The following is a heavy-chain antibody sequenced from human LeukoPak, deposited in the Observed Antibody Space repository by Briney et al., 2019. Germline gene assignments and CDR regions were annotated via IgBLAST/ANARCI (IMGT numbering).Heavy chain of an antibody. CDR1: GGSFSGYY. Sequence: PSETLSLTCAVYGGSFSGYYWSWIRQPPGKGLEWIGEINHSGSTNYNPSLKSRVTISVDTSKNQFSLKLSSVTAADTAAYYCARVTGYSNYDYLDYWGQGTLVTVSS. CDR3: ARVTGYSNYDYLDY. D-gene: IGHD4-11*01. CDR2: INHSGST. J-gene: IGHJ4*02. V-gene: IGHV4-34*01.